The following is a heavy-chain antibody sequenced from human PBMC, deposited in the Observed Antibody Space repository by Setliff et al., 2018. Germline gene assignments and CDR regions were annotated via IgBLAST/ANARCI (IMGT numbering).Heavy chain of an antibody. V-gene: IGHV1-18*01. CDR1: GYTFTSYG. J-gene: IGHJ3*02. D-gene: IGHD6-13*01. Sequence: ASVKVSCKASGYTFTSYGISWVRQAPGQGLEWMGWISAYNGNTNYAQKLQGRVTMTTDTSTSTAYMELRSLRSDDTAVYYCARFSSSWYPSEPVQASDIWGQGTMVTVSS. CDR3: ARFSSSWYPSEPVQASDI. CDR2: ISAYNGNT.